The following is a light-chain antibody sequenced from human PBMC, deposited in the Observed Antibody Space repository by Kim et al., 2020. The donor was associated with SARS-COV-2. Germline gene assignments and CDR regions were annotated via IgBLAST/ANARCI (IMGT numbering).Light chain of an antibody. J-gene: IGLJ3*02. CDR1: ELGDRY. V-gene: IGLV3-1*01. CDR3: QAWGSSSTTNWL. Sequence: PGPTANSHCHGDELGDRYVCWYQQTPRQSPGLVLYHDTKRPSEIPERFSSSNSGNPATLTISGTQAMDAADYYCQAWGSSSTTNWLFGGGTQLTVL. CDR2: HDT.